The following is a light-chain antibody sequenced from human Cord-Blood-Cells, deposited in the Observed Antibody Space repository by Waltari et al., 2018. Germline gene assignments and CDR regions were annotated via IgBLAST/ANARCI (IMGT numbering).Light chain of an antibody. J-gene: IGKJ5*01. V-gene: IGKV1-39*01. Sequence: DIQMTQSPSSLSASVGDRVTITCRGSQSISSYLNWYQQKPGKAPKLLIYAASSVQSGVQSRFSGSGSGTDFTLSSSSLQPEEFATYYCQRSYRTPITVGQVTRLGI. CDR2: AAS. CDR3: QRSYRTPIT. CDR1: QSISSY.